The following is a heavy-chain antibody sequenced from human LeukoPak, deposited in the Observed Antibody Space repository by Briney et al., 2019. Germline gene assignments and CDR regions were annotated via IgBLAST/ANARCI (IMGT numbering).Heavy chain of an antibody. J-gene: IGHJ5*02. CDR1: GGSISSSSYY. CDR3: ARSSGKNSCFDP. CDR2: IYYSGST. V-gene: IGHV4-39*01. D-gene: IGHD4-23*01. Sequence: SETLSLTCTVSGGSISSSSYYWGWIRQPPGMGLEWIGSIYYSGSTYYNPSLKSRVTISVDTSKNQFSLKLSSVTAADTAVYYRARSSGKNSCFDPWGQGTLVTVSS.